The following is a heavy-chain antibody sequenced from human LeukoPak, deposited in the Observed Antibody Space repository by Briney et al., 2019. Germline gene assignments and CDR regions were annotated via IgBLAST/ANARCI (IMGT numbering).Heavy chain of an antibody. CDR1: GYILTELS. CDR3: AIGYYCSGRRGFYGMDV. CDR2: FDPEDGQT. V-gene: IGHV1-24*01. J-gene: IGHJ6*04. Sequence: ASVKVSCKVSGYILTELSMHWVRQAPGKGLEWMGGFDPEDGQTLYAQGFQGRVTMTEDASTETAYMELRSLTSEDTAVYYCAIGYYCSGRRGFYGMDVWGKGTTVTVSS. D-gene: IGHD3-10*01.